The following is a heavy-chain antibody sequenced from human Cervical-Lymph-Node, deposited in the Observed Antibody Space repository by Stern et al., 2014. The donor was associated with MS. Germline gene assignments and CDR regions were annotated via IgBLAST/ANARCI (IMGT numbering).Heavy chain of an antibody. J-gene: IGHJ4*02. D-gene: IGHD3-10*01. CDR2: IYYSWST. CDR1: GGSISSYY. Sequence: VQLVESGPGLVKPSETLSLTCTVSGGSISSYYLSWIRQPPGQGLEWIGYIYYSWSTNYNPSLKSRVTISVDASKNQFSLKLSSVTAADTAVYYCARSRRVLLWFGEEAFDYWGQGTLVTVSS. V-gene: IGHV4-59*01. CDR3: ARSRRVLLWFGEEAFDY.